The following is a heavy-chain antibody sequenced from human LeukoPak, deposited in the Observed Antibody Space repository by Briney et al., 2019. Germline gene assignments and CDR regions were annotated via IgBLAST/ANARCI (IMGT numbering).Heavy chain of an antibody. Sequence: ASVKVSCKASGYTFTSYGISWVRQAPGQGLEWMGWISGYYGNTDSAQNLQGRVTMTRDTFTSTAYMELRSLTSDDTAVYYCARRGPVGGGWGFDYWGQGTLVTVSS. CDR1: GYTFTSYG. V-gene: IGHV1-18*01. J-gene: IGHJ4*02. CDR2: ISGYYGNT. CDR3: ARRGPVGGGWGFDY. D-gene: IGHD6-19*01.